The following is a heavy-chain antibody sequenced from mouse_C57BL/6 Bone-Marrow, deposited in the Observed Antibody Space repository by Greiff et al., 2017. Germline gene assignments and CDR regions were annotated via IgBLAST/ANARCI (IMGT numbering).Heavy chain of an antibody. J-gene: IGHJ4*01. CDR3: ARPFLTRDYAMDY. V-gene: IGHV1-85*01. CDR2: IYPSDGST. Sequence: QVPLQQSGPELVKPGASVKLSCKASGYTFTSYDINWVKQRPGQGLEWIGWIYPSDGSTKYNAQFKGKATLTVDTSSSTAYMELPSLASEDSSVYFCARPFLTRDYAMDYWGKGTSVTVSS. CDR1: GYTFTSYD.